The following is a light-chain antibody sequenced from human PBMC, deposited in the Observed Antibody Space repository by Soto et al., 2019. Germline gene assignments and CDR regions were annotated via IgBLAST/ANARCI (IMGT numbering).Light chain of an antibody. J-gene: IGKJ2*03. Sequence: DIQMTQSPSTLSASVGDRVTITCRASQSIDSRLAWYQHKPGKAPSFLIDKAASLESGVPSRFSGSGSGTEFTLTISSLQPDDFATYYCQQYNSYSYSFGHGTKLEIK. CDR1: QSIDSR. CDR2: KAA. V-gene: IGKV1-5*03. CDR3: QQYNSYSYS.